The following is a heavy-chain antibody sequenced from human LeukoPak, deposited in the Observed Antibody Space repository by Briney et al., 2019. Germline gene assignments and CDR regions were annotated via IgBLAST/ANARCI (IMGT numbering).Heavy chain of an antibody. Sequence: SQTLSLTCIVSGGSISRGSYYWNWIRQPAGKGLEWIGYIYYSGSTNYNPSLKSRVTISVDTSKNQFSLKLSSVTAADTAVYYCARDQRGAMAAPFGYWGQGTLVTVSS. CDR3: ARDQRGAMAAPFGY. CDR1: GGSISRGSYY. V-gene: IGHV4-61*10. J-gene: IGHJ4*02. CDR2: IYYSGST. D-gene: IGHD3-10*01.